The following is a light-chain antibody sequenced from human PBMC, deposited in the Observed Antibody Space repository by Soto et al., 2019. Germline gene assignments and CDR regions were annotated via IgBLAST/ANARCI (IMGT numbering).Light chain of an antibody. V-gene: IGKV3-11*01. CDR2: DAS. Sequence: EIVLTQSPATLSVSPGERATLSCRASQSVSSNLAWYQQKPGQAPRLLIYDASNRATGIPARFSGSGSGTDFTLIIGSLEPEDFALYYCQQRSNWPITFGQGTRLEIK. CDR1: QSVSSN. J-gene: IGKJ5*01. CDR3: QQRSNWPIT.